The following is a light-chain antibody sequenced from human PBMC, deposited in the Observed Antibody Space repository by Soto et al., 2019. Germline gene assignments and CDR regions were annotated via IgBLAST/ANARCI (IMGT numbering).Light chain of an antibody. Sequence: QPVLTQPPSASGSPGQSVTISCTGTINDVGGYNYVSWYQHYPGEAPKLMIYEVVKRPSGVPDRFSGSKSGNTASLTVSGLQAEDEADYYCCSYAGHTNVLFGGGTKVTVL. CDR1: INDVGGYNY. CDR2: EVV. V-gene: IGLV2-8*01. J-gene: IGLJ2*01. CDR3: CSYAGHTNVL.